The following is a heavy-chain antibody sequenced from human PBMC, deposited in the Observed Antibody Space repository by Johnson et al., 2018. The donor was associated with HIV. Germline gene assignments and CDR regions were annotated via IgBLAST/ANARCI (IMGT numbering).Heavy chain of an antibody. J-gene: IGHJ3*02. D-gene: IGHD3-10*01. V-gene: IGHV3-7*01. Sequence: MLLVESGGGLVQPGGSLRLSCVDSGFTFSSYWMSWVRQAPGKGLEWVANIKQDGSEKYYVDSVKGRFTISRDNAKNSLYLQMNSLRAEDTAVYYCASTGSGSDDAFDIWGQGTMVTVSS. CDR3: ASTGSGSDDAFDI. CDR2: IKQDGSEK. CDR1: GFTFSSYW.